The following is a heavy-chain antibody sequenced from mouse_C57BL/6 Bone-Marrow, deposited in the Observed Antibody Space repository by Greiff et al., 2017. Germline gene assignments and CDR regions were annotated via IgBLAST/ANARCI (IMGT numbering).Heavy chain of an antibody. CDR2: IWGGGST. V-gene: IGHV2-9*01. CDR3: AKREGGVYYAMDY. CDR1: GFSLTSYG. Sequence: VKVVESGPGLVAPSQSLSITCTVSGFSLTSYGVDWVRQPPGKGLEWLGVIWGGGSTNYNSALMSRLSISKDNSKSQVFLKMNSLQTDDTAMYYCAKREGGVYYAMDYWGQGTSVTVSS. J-gene: IGHJ4*01.